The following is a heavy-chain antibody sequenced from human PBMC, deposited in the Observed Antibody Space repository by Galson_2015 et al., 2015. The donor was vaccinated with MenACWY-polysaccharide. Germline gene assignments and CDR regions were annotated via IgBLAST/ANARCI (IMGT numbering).Heavy chain of an antibody. V-gene: IGHV3-23*01. CDR1: GFAFSTYA. Sequence: SLRLSCAASGFAFSTYAMTWVRQAPGKGLEWVSLISRSGDGTYYADSVKGRFTISRDTSKNTLYLQMNSLRVEDTALYYCAKGGVVPSGPLDPWGQGTLVTVSS. D-gene: IGHD2-2*01. CDR3: AKGGVVPSGPLDP. CDR2: ISRSGDGT. J-gene: IGHJ5*02.